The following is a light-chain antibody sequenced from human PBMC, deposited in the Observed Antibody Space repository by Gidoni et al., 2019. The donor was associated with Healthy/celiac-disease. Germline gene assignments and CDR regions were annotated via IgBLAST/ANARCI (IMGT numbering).Light chain of an antibody. V-gene: IGKV4-1*01. CDR1: QSVLYSSNNKNY. Sequence: DIVMTKSPDSLAVSLGERATINCKSSQSVLYSSNNKNYLAWYQQKPGQPPKLLIYWASTRESGVPDRFSGGGSGTDFTLTISSLQAEDVAVYYCQQYYSTPLTFGGGTKVEIK. J-gene: IGKJ4*01. CDR2: WAS. CDR3: QQYYSTPLT.